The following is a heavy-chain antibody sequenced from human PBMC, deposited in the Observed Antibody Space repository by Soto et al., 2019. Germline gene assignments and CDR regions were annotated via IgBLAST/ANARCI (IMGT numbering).Heavy chain of an antibody. CDR3: GNLCRDSDL. V-gene: IGHV4-59*01. Sequence: HSETLALTCTASGGSLKCYYWTWIRKTKGKGLEWIGYIYCTGSTNYNPSLKSRVTISVDTSKNQFSLQLSSVTFFDKAVDCIGNLCRDSDLRGSGTLV. CDR1: GGSLKCYY. J-gene: IGHJ2*01. D-gene: IGHD2-21*01. CDR2: IYCTGST.